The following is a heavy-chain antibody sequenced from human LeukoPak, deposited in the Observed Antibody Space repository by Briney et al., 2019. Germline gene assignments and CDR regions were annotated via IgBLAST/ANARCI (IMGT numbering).Heavy chain of an antibody. Sequence: GGSLRLSCAASGFTFSTYAMHWVRQAPGKGLEWVAVISYDGSNKYYADSVKGRFTISRDNSKNTLYLQMNSLRAEDTAVYYCASLTKGNRHFDLWGRGTLVTVSS. CDR1: GFTFSTYA. D-gene: IGHD3-9*01. V-gene: IGHV3-30*04. CDR2: ISYDGSNK. J-gene: IGHJ2*01. CDR3: ASLTKGNRHFDL.